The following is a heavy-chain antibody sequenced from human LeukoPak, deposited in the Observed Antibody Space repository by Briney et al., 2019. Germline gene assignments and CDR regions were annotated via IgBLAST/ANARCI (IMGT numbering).Heavy chain of an antibody. CDR2: IGSSNSYT. CDR1: GFTFSDYY. CDR3: ARGRYTNIY. D-gene: IGHD2-2*02. V-gene: IGHV3-11*05. J-gene: IGHJ4*02. Sequence: GGSLRLSCAASGFTFSDYYMSWIRQAPGKGLEWVSYIGSSNSYTNYADSVKGRFTISRDNAKNSLYLQMNSLRAEDTAVYYCARGRYTNIYWGQGTLVTVSS.